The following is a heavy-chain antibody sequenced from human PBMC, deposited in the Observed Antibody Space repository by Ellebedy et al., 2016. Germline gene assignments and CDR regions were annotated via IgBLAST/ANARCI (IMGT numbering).Heavy chain of an antibody. V-gene: IGHV4-39*01. D-gene: IGHD6-19*01. CDR1: GGSISSGGYY. CDR2: IYYSGST. CDR3: ARHPLEWLVGPMYFDF. J-gene: IGHJ4*02. Sequence: SETLSLTCTVSGGSISSGGYYWSWIRQHPGKGLEWIGYIYYSGSTYYNASLKSGVTISVDTSRNQFSLKLSSVTAADTAVYYCARHPLEWLVGPMYFDFWGQGTLVTVSS.